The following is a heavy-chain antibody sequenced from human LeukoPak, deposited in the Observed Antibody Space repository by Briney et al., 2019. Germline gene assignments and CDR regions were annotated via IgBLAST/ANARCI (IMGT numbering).Heavy chain of an antibody. D-gene: IGHD1-1*01. CDR2: ISGTSSYI. V-gene: IGHV3-21*01. Sequence: GGSLRLSCEASGFNFEIYSMNWVRQAPGKGLEWVSSISGTSSYIYYADSVKGRFTISRDNAKNSLYLQMNRLRADDTAVYYCARELQLERLAFGKEGSAFDYWGQGTLVIVSS. J-gene: IGHJ4*02. CDR1: GFNFEIYS. CDR3: ARELQLERLAFGKEGSAFDY.